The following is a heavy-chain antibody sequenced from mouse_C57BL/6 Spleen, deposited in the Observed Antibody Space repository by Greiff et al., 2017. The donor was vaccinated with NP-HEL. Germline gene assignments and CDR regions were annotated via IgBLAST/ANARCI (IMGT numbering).Heavy chain of an antibody. Sequence: VQLQQSGTVLARPGASVKMSCKTSGYTFTSYWMHWVKQRPGQGLEWIGAIYPGNSDTSYNQKFKGKAKLTAVTSASTAYMALSSLTNEDSAVYYCTVYYGSSYGYAMDYWGQGTSVTVSS. J-gene: IGHJ4*01. V-gene: IGHV1-5*01. CDR1: GYTFTSYW. CDR3: TVYYGSSYGYAMDY. D-gene: IGHD1-1*01. CDR2: IYPGNSDT.